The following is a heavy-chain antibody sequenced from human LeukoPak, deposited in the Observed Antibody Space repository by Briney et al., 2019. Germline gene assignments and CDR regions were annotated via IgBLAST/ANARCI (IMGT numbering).Heavy chain of an antibody. Sequence: PGGSLRLSCAASGFTFSSYSMNWVRQAPGKGLEWVSSISSSSYIYYADSVKGRFTISRDNAKNSLYLQMNSLRAEDTAVYYCARDLNTAGYGWGYYYYYYMDVWGKGTTVTVSS. CDR1: GFTFSSYS. CDR3: ARDLNTAGYGWGYYYYYYMDV. CDR2: ISSSSYI. V-gene: IGHV3-21*01. J-gene: IGHJ6*03. D-gene: IGHD3-10*01.